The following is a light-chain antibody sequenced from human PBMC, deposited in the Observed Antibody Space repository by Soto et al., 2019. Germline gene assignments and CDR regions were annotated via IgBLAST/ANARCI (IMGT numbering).Light chain of an antibody. V-gene: IGLV1-40*01. CDR3: QSHINALIGLYC. CDR1: SSNIGAGYD. Sequence: QSVLTQPPSVSGAPGQRVTISCTGSSSNIGAGYDVHWYQQLPGTAPKLLIYGNSNRPSGVPDRFSGSKSGTSASLAITGLQAEDAADYSCQSHINALIGLYCFGSETKGT. J-gene: IGLJ1*01. CDR2: GNS.